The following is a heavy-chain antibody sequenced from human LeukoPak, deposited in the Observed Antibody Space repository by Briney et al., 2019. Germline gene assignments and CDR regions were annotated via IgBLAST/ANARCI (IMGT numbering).Heavy chain of an antibody. J-gene: IGHJ4*02. CDR1: GYNFNSYG. V-gene: IGHV1-18*01. Sequence: ASVKVSCKASGYNFNSYGLSWVRQAPGQGLEWMGWISAYDNNTNYEQKFQDRLTVTTDTSTSALYMELRSLRSDDTAVYYCARARLPTAYFDYWGQGSPLTVSS. CDR3: ARARLPTAYFDY. D-gene: IGHD2-21*02. CDR2: ISAYDNNT.